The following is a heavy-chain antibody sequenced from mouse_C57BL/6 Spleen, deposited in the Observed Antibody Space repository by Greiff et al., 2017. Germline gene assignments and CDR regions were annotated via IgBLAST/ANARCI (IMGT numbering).Heavy chain of an antibody. J-gene: IGHJ1*03. Sequence: VQLQQPGTELVKPGASVKLSCKASGYTFTSYWMHWVKQRPGQGLEWIGNINPSNGGTNYNEKFKSKATLTVDKSSSTAYMQLSSLTSEDSAVYYCARWRLRGKRDFDVWGTGTTVTVSS. CDR3: ARWRLRGKRDFDV. V-gene: IGHV1-53*01. D-gene: IGHD2-2*01. CDR2: INPSNGGT. CDR1: GYTFTSYW.